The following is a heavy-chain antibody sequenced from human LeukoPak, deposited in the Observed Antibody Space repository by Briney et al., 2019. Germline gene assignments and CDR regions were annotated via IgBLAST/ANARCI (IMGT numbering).Heavy chain of an antibody. J-gene: IGHJ4*02. CDR1: GYTFTGYY. V-gene: IGHV1-18*04. CDR3: ASVRGDYGDYVNYFDY. CDR2: ISAYNGNT. D-gene: IGHD4-17*01. Sequence: VASVKVSCKASGYTFTGYYMHWVRQAPGQGLEWMGWISAYNGNTNYAQKLQGRVTMATDTSTSTAYMELRSLRSDDTAVYYCASVRGDYGDYVNYFDYWGQGTLVTVSS.